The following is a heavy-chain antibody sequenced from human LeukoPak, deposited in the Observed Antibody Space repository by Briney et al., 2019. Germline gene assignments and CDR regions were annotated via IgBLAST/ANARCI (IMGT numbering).Heavy chain of an antibody. J-gene: IGHJ6*02. CDR2: INHSGST. D-gene: IGHD3-9*01. Sequence: SETLSLTCAVYGGSFSGYYWSWIRQPPGKGLEWIGEINHSGSTNYNRSLKSRVAISVDTSKNHCSLKLSSVTAAHTAVYYCARSCVLRSFDWFRPLTYYYYGMDVWGQATTVTVSS. CDR3: ARSCVLRSFDWFRPLTYYYYGMDV. V-gene: IGHV4-34*01. CDR1: GGSFSGYY.